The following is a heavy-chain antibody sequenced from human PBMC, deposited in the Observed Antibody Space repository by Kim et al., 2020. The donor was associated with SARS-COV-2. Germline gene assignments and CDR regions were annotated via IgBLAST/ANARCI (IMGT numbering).Heavy chain of an antibody. Sequence: ASVKVSCKASGYTFTSYGISWVRQAPGQGLEWMGWISAYNGNTNYAQKLQGRVTMTTDTSTSTAYMELRSLRSDDTAVYYCARDWQWLSRPPKATTDAFDIWGQGTMVTVSS. CDR2: ISAYNGNT. V-gene: IGHV1-18*01. CDR1: GYTFTSYG. D-gene: IGHD6-19*01. J-gene: IGHJ3*02. CDR3: ARDWQWLSRPPKATTDAFDI.